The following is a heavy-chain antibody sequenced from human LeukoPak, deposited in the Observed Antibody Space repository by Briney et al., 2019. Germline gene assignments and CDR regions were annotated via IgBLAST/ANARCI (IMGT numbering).Heavy chain of an antibody. D-gene: IGHD3-22*01. CDR1: GGSISSGGYS. CDR2: IYHSGST. CDR3: ARDNRGYDSSGYYYWFDP. V-gene: IGHV4-30-2*01. Sequence: SETLSLTCAVSGGSISSGGYSWSWIRQPPGEGLEWIGYIYHSGSTYYNPSLKSRVTISVDRSKNQFSLKLSSVTAADTAVYYCARDNRGYDSSGYYYWFDPWGQGTLVTVSS. J-gene: IGHJ5*02.